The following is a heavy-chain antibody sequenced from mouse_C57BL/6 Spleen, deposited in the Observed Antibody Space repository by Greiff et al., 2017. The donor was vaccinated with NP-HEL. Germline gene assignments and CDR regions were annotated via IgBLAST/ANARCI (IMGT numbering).Heavy chain of an antibody. V-gene: IGHV6-6*01. J-gene: IGHJ2*01. CDR1: GFTFSDAW. CDR2: IRNKANNHAT. D-gene: IGHD1-1*01. CDR3: TRFTTRRYFDY. Sequence: EVKLVESGGGLVQPGGSMKLSCAASGFTFSDAWMDWVRQSPEKGLEWVAEIRNKANNHATYYAESVKGRFTISRDDSKSSVYLQMNSLRAEDTGIYYCTRFTTRRYFDYWGQGTTLTVSS.